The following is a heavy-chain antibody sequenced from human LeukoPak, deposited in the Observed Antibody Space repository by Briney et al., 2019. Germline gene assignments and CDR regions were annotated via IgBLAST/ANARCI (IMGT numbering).Heavy chain of an antibody. D-gene: IGHD3-10*01. J-gene: IGHJ4*02. CDR1: GFTFSSYS. Sequence: GGSLRLSCAASGFTFSSYSMNWVRQAPGKGLEWVSSISSSSSYIYYADSVKGRFTISRDNAKNSLYLQMNSLRAEDTAVYYCAGGLWFGEYPSLSFDYWGQGTLVTVSS. V-gene: IGHV3-21*01. CDR2: ISSSSSYI. CDR3: AGGLWFGEYPSLSFDY.